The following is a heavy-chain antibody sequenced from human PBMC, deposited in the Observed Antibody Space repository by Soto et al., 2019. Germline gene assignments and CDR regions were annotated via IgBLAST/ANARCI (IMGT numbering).Heavy chain of an antibody. CDR3: ARGDSTDCSNGVCSFFYNHDMDV. CDR1: GYSFTDYH. D-gene: IGHD2-8*01. V-gene: IGHV1-2*04. CDR2: INPKSGGT. J-gene: IGHJ6*02. Sequence: ASVKVSCKASGYSFTDYHIHWVRQAPGQGLEWLGRINPKSGGTSTAQKFQGWVTMTTDTSISTASMELTRLTSDDTTIYYCARGDSTDCSNGVCSFFYNHDMDVWGQGTTVTVSS.